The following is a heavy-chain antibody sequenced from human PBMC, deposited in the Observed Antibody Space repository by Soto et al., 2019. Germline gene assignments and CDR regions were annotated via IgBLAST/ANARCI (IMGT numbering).Heavy chain of an antibody. CDR2: ISAYNGNT. CDR3: ASPAPWLPDEHAFDI. D-gene: IGHD5-12*01. CDR1: GYTFTSYG. J-gene: IGHJ3*02. Sequence: QVQLVQSGAEVKKPGASVKVSCKASGYTFTSYGISWVRQAPGQGLEWMGWISAYNGNTNYAQKLQGRVTMTTDTSTSTAYMDLRSLRSDDTAVYFCASPAPWLPDEHAFDIWGQGTMVTVSS. V-gene: IGHV1-18*01.